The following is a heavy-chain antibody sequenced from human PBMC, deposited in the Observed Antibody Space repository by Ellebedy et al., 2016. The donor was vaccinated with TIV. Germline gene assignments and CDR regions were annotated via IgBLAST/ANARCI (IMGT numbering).Heavy chain of an antibody. J-gene: IGHJ6*02. Sequence: GESLKISXAASGFTFSSYSMNWVRQAPGKGLEWVSYISSSSSTIYYADSVKGRFTISRDNAKNSLYLQMNSLRAEDTAVYYCARVTGDLDVWGQGTTVTVSS. D-gene: IGHD7-27*01. CDR3: ARVTGDLDV. V-gene: IGHV3-48*04. CDR1: GFTFSSYS. CDR2: ISSSSSTI.